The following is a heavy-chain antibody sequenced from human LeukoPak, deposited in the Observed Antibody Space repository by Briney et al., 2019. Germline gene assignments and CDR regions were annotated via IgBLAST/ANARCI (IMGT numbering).Heavy chain of an antibody. V-gene: IGHV4-30-4*01. Sequence: SETLSLTCTVSGGSISSGDYYWSWIRQPPGKGLEWIGYTYYSGSTYYNPSLKSRVTISVDTSKNQFSLKLGSVTAADTAVYYCARSGNPDYDILTGYSPWGQGTLVTVSS. D-gene: IGHD3-9*01. CDR1: GGSISSGDYY. CDR3: ARSGNPDYDILTGYSP. CDR2: TYYSGST. J-gene: IGHJ5*02.